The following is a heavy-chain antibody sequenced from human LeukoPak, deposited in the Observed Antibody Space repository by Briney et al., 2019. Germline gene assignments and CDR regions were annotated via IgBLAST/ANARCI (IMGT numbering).Heavy chain of an antibody. D-gene: IGHD6-19*01. Sequence: SETLSLTCTVSGGSISSYYWSWIRQPPGKGLEWIGYIYYSGSTNYNPSLKSRVTISVDTSKNQFSLKLSSVTAADTAVYYCARADSSGWYDYPLFDYWGQGTLVTVSS. CDR1: GGSISSYY. J-gene: IGHJ4*02. V-gene: IGHV4-59*01. CDR3: ARADSSGWYDYPLFDY. CDR2: IYYSGST.